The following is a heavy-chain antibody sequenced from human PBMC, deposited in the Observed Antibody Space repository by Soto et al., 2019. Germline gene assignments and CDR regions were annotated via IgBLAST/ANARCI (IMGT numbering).Heavy chain of an antibody. Sequence: EVQVLESGGGLVQPGGSLRLSCAASGFTFSSYAMSWVRQAPGKGLEWVSTISRSGDTTYYADSVKGRFTVSIDNSKNALYLQLNSLRAEDTAVYYCARPFPDNTYYYYGMDVWGQGTTVTVSS. J-gene: IGHJ6*02. D-gene: IGHD1-1*01. CDR1: GFTFSSYA. CDR3: ARPFPDNTYYYYGMDV. V-gene: IGHV3-23*01. CDR2: ISRSGDTT.